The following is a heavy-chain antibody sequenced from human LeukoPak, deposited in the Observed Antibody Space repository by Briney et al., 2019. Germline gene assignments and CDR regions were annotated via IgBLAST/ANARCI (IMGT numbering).Heavy chain of an antibody. CDR2: IWFDGRTE. CDR3: ARDDCSSPSCFGY. D-gene: IGHD2-2*01. V-gene: IGHV3-33*01. Sequence: PGGSLRLSCGGSGFTFGSYGMHWVRQAPGKGLEWVAGIWFDGRTEHYIDSVKGRFTISRDNSQHTLYLQMNSLRADDTAVYYCARDDCSSPSCFGYGGQGTLVTVS. CDR1: GFTFGSYG. J-gene: IGHJ4*02.